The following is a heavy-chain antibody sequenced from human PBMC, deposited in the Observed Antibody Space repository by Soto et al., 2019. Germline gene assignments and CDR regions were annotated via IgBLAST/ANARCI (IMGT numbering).Heavy chain of an antibody. Sequence: QVQLQESGPGLVKPSETLSLTCTVSGGSISSYYWSWIRQPPGKGLEWIGYIYYSGSTNYNPSLKSRVTISVDTSKNQFSLKLNSVTAADTAVYYCARRINWGYWYFHLWGRGTLVTVSS. CDR2: IYYSGST. J-gene: IGHJ2*01. CDR1: GGSISSYY. D-gene: IGHD7-27*01. CDR3: ARRINWGYWYFHL. V-gene: IGHV4-59*01.